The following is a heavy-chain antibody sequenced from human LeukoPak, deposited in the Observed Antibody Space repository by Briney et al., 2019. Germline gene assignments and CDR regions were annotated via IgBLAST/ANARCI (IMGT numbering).Heavy chain of an antibody. CDR1: GGSSSGYY. V-gene: IGHV4-34*01. CDR2: INHSGST. J-gene: IGHJ4*02. CDR3: ARLYYDYVWGSYRPPSKPSY. D-gene: IGHD3-16*02. Sequence: SETLSLTCAVYGGSSSGYYWSWIRQPPGKGLEWIGEINHSGSTNYNPSLKSRVTISVDTSKNQFSLKLSSVTAADTAVYYCARLYYDYVWGSYRPPSKPSYWGQGTLVTVSS.